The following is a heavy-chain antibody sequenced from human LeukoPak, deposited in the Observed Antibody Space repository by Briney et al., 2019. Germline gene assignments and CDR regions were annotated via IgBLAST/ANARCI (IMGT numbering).Heavy chain of an antibody. CDR2: MNPNSGNT. Sequence: AAVKVSCKASGYTFTSYDINWVRQATGQGLEWMGWMNPNSGNTGYAQKFQGRVTITRNTSISTAYMELSSLRSEDTAVYYCARGDYTNYYYGLGNAFDIWGQGTMVTVSS. J-gene: IGHJ3*02. CDR3: ARGDYTNYYYGLGNAFDI. D-gene: IGHD3-10*01. V-gene: IGHV1-8*03. CDR1: GYTFTSYD.